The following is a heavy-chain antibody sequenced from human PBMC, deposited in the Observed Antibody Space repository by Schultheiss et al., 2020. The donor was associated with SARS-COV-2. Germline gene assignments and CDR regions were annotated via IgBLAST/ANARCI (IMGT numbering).Heavy chain of an antibody. J-gene: IGHJ4*02. V-gene: IGHV4-30-4*01. CDR3: ARQCIRGSGSYYATYSFDY. D-gene: IGHD3-10*01. CDR1: GGSISSGDYY. Sequence: SETLSLTCTVSGGSISSGDYYWSWIRQPPGKGLEWIGYIYYSGSTYYNPSLKSRVTISVDTSKNQFSLKLSSVTAADTAVYYCARQCIRGSGSYYATYSFDYWGQGTLVTVSS. CDR2: IYYSGST.